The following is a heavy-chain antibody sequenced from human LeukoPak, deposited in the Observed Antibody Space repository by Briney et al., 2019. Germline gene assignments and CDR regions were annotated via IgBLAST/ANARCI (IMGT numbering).Heavy chain of an antibody. Sequence: GGSLRLSCAASGFTFSSYEMNWVRQAPGKGLEWVATIHPDGSEKYYSDSVKGRFTISRDNSGDLLYLQMNSLRDDDTSMYYCARDASALYWGRGTLVTVSS. J-gene: IGHJ4*02. V-gene: IGHV3-7*01. CDR1: GFTFSSYE. CDR2: IHPDGSEK. CDR3: ARDASALY. D-gene: IGHD6-19*01.